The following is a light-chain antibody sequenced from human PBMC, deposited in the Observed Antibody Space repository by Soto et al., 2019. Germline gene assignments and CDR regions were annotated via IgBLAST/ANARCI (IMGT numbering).Light chain of an antibody. J-gene: IGKJ4*01. CDR1: QGIDNH. CDR3: QKCKVAPFT. V-gene: IGKV1-27*01. CDR2: AAS. Sequence: DIQMTQSPSSLSASVGDRVTITCRASQGIDNHLAWYQQKPGKAPELLIYAASTLQSGVPSRFTGSGSGTDFTLTISSLQPEDAATCYCQKCKVAPFTFGGGTKVEIK.